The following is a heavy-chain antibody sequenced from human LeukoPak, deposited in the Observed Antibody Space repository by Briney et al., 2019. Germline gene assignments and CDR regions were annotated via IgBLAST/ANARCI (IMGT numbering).Heavy chain of an antibody. D-gene: IGHD3-10*01. CDR2: ISNDGNNE. CDR1: GFTFSSYG. Sequence: GGSLRLSCAASGFTFSSYGMHWVRQAPGKGLEWVAVISNDGNNEFYAVSVKGRFTISRDNSRNTLYLQVNSLRSEDTAVYYCAKDLGRWELVSDYWGQGALVTVSS. CDR3: AKDLGRWELVSDY. V-gene: IGHV3-30*18. J-gene: IGHJ4*02.